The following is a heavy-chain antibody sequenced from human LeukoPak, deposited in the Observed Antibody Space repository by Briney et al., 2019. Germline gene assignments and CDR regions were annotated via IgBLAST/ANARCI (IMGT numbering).Heavy chain of an antibody. V-gene: IGHV1-69*13. Sequence: SVKVSCKASGGTFSGYAINWVRRAPGQGLEWMGGIIAMIGTAKYAQRFQGRVTITADESTSTAHMEVSSLRSEDTAVYYCAIFQGTYGDNGNNHWGQGTLVIVSS. CDR2: IIAMIGTA. J-gene: IGHJ4*02. CDR3: AIFQGTYGDNGNNH. CDR1: GGTFSGYA. D-gene: IGHD4-17*01.